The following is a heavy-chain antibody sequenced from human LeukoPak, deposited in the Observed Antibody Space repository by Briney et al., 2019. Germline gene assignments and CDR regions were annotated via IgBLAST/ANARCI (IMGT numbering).Heavy chain of an antibody. J-gene: IGHJ3*02. V-gene: IGHV3-33*01. D-gene: IGHD3-10*01. CDR1: GFTFSSYG. Sequence: GGSLRLSCAASGFTFSSYGMHWVRQAPGKGVEWVAVIWYDGSNKYYADSVKGRFTISRDNSKNTLYLQMNSLRAEDTAVYYCAREKLSAFDIWGQGTMVTVSS. CDR2: IWYDGSNK. CDR3: AREKLSAFDI.